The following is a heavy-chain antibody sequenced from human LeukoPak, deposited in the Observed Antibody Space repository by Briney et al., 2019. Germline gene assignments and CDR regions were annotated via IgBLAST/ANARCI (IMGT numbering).Heavy chain of an antibody. V-gene: IGHV3-43D*03. CDR2: ISWDGGST. Sequence: GGSLRLSCAASAFTFDDYAMHSVRQAPGKGLEWVSLISWDGGSTYYADSVKGRFTISRDNSKNSLYLQMNSLRAEDTALYYCAKVDNDSSGYYLGYWGQGTLVTVSS. CDR1: AFTFDDYA. D-gene: IGHD3-22*01. J-gene: IGHJ4*02. CDR3: AKVDNDSSGYYLGY.